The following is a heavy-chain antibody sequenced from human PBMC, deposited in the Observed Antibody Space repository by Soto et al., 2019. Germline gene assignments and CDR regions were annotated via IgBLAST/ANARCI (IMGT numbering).Heavy chain of an antibody. V-gene: IGHV4-59*08. CDR2: VHDSGST. D-gene: IGHD6-6*01. J-gene: IGHJ6*03. CDR1: GGSISTFY. CDR3: ARQISSSSDRSFYHYYYYMDV. Sequence: SETLSLTCSVSGGSISTFYWSWVRQPPGKGPEFIGYVHDSGSTNYNPPLKSRVTISVDTSKNQVSLKLSSVTAADTAVYYCARQISSSSDRSFYHYYYYMDVWGKGTTVTVSS.